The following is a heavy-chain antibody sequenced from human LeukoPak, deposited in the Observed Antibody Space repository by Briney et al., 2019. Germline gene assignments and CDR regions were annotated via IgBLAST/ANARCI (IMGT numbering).Heavy chain of an antibody. D-gene: IGHD3-3*01. CDR3: AKDHYWSIDY. CDR2: IKGDGIST. V-gene: IGHV3-74*01. Sequence: PGGSLRLSCAASGFTFSNHGMHWVRHAPGQGLVWVSRIKGDGISTNYADSVKGRFTISRDIAKNTLYLQMNSLRAEDTGVYYCAKDHYWSIDYWGRGTLVTVSS. J-gene: IGHJ4*02. CDR1: GFTFSNHG.